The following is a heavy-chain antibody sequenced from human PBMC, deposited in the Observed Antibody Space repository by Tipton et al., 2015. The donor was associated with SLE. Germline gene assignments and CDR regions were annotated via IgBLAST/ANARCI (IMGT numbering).Heavy chain of an antibody. V-gene: IGHV4-39*07. CDR1: GGSISSSSYY. D-gene: IGHD3-9*01. J-gene: IGHJ3*02. CDR2: IYYSGST. Sequence: TLSLTCTVSGGSISSSSYYWGWIRQPPGKGLEWIGSIYYSGSTNYNPSLKSRVTISVDKSKNQFSLKLSSVTAADTAVYYCARAPYYDILTGYGAFDIWGQGTMVTVSS. CDR3: ARAPYYDILTGYGAFDI.